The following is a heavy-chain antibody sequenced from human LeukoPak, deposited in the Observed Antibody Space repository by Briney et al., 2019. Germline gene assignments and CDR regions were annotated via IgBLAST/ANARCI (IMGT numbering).Heavy chain of an antibody. V-gene: IGHV3-48*01. CDR2: ISSSSSTI. J-gene: IGHJ4*02. CDR3: ARDALKYQLLYRLDY. D-gene: IGHD2-2*02. Sequence: GGSLRLSCAASGFTFSSYSMNWVRQAPGKGLKWVSYISSSSSTIYYAASVKGRFTISRDNAKNSLYLQMNSLRAEDTAVYYCARDALKYQLLYRLDYWGQGTLVTVSS. CDR1: GFTFSSYS.